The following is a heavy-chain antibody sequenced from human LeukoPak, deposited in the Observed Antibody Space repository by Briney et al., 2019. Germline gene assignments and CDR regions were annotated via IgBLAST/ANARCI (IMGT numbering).Heavy chain of an antibody. V-gene: IGHV3-30*18. CDR2: ISYDGSNK. J-gene: IGHJ4*02. D-gene: IGHD6-19*01. CDR1: GFTFSSYG. CDR3: AKDQSSGWTFDY. Sequence: AGGSLRLSCAASGFTFSSYGMHWVHQAPGKGLEWVAVISYDGSNKYYADSVKGRLTISRDNSKNTLYLQMNSLRAEDTAVYYCAKDQSSGWTFDYWGQGTLVAVSS.